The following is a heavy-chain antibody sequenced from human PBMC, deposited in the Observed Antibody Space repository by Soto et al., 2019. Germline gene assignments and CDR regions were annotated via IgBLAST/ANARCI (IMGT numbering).Heavy chain of an antibody. CDR1: GYTFTSYG. Sequence: ASVKVSCKASGYTFTSYGISWVRQAPGQGLEWMGWISAYNGNTNYAQKLQGRVTMTTDTSTSTAYMELRSLRSDDTAVYYCARDVGSYYDYIWGSYRPYYFDYWGQGTLVTVSS. CDR3: ARDVGSYYDYIWGSYRPYYFDY. V-gene: IGHV1-18*01. J-gene: IGHJ4*02. CDR2: ISAYNGNT. D-gene: IGHD3-16*02.